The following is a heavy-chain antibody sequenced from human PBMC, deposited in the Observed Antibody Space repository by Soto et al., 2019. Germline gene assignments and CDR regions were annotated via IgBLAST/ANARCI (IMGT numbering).Heavy chain of an antibody. D-gene: IGHD7-27*01. CDR2: IYYSGST. J-gene: IGHJ3*02. V-gene: IGHV4-39*01. CDR3: ARSWGSRVRVRTDAFDI. Sequence: QLQLQESGPGLVKPSETLSLTCTVSGGSISSSSYYWGWIRQPPGKGLEWIGSIYYSGSTYYNPSLKSRVTISVDTSKNQFSLKLSSVTAADTAVYYCARSWGSRVRVRTDAFDIWGQGTMVTVSS. CDR1: GGSISSSSYY.